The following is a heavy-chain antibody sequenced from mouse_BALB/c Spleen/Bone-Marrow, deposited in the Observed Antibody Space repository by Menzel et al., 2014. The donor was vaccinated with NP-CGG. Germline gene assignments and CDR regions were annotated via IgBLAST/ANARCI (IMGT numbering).Heavy chain of an antibody. D-gene: IGHD1-2*01. CDR2: INPDSNTI. Sequence: EVKLVESGGGLVQPGGSLKLSCAASGFDFSRYWMSWVRQAPGKGLEWIGEINPDSNTINYTPSLKDKFIISRDNAKNTLYLQMSKVSSEDTALYYCARLGYYGSFAYWGQGTLVTVSA. CDR3: ARLGYYGSFAY. CDR1: GFDFSRYW. V-gene: IGHV4-1*02. J-gene: IGHJ3*01.